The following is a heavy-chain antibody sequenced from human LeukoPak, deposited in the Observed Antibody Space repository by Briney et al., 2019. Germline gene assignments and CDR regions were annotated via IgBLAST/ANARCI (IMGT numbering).Heavy chain of an antibody. CDR1: GFTFSSYG. J-gene: IGHJ4*02. D-gene: IGHD3-16*01. V-gene: IGHV3-30*02. CDR2: IRYDGSNK. Sequence: PGGSLRLSCAASGFTFSSYGMHWVRQAPGKGLEWVAFIRYDGSNKYYADSVKGRFTISRDNSQKTVSLQMNSLAPADTALYYCSKDGGRLGDIDYWGQGTLVTVSS. CDR3: SKDGGRLGDIDY.